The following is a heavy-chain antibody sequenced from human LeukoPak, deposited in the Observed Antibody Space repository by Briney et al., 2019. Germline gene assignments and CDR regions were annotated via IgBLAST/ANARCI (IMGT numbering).Heavy chain of an antibody. Sequence: AASVKVSCKTSGYSFTTYFMHWVRLAPGQGLEWMGWIDPNSGGTNYAQKFQGRVTMTRDTSISTAYMELSRLRSDDTAVYYCARALLWFGDPWGQGTLVTVSS. V-gene: IGHV1-2*02. CDR1: GYSFTTYF. J-gene: IGHJ5*02. CDR2: IDPNSGGT. D-gene: IGHD3-10*01. CDR3: ARALLWFGDP.